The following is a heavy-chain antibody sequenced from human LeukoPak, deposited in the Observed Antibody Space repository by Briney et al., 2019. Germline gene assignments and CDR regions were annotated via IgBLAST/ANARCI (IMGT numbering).Heavy chain of an antibody. J-gene: IGHJ3*01. CDR1: GGSLSGHY. V-gene: IGHV4-34*01. Sequence: SETLSLSCAVYGGSLSGHYWSWIRQSPWKGLEWIGDIHHDGRTKYSPSLKSRVSILLDTSKNEVSLRLTPVTAADTALYFCAREPVPQDYGDTVNAYDLWGQGTMVIVSS. D-gene: IGHD4-17*01. CDR3: AREPVPQDYGDTVNAYDL. CDR2: IHHDGRT.